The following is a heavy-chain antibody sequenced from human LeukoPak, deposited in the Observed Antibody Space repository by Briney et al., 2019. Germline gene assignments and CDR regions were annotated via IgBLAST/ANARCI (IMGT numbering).Heavy chain of an antibody. V-gene: IGHV1-2*04. CDR2: INPNSGGT. CDR1: GYTFTGYY. CDR3: ASDHSSGLYYFHH. Sequence: ASVKVSCKASGYTFTGYYMHWVRQAPGQGLEWMGWINPNSGGTNYAQKFQGWVTMTRDTSISTAYMELSRLRSDDTAVYYCASDHSSGLYYFHHWGQGTLVTVSS. D-gene: IGHD6-19*01. J-gene: IGHJ4*02.